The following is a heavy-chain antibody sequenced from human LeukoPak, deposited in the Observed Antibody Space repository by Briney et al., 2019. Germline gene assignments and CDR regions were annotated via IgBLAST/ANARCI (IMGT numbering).Heavy chain of an antibody. CDR3: ARQGMVRTDAFDI. V-gene: IGHV4-59*08. D-gene: IGHD3-10*01. J-gene: IGHJ3*02. Sequence: SETLSLTCAVYGGSFSGYYWSWIRQPPGKGLEWIGYIYYSGSTNYNPSLKSRVTISVDTSKNQFSLKLSSVTAADTAVYYCARQGMVRTDAFDIWGQGTMVTVSS. CDR2: IYYSGST. CDR1: GGSFSGYY.